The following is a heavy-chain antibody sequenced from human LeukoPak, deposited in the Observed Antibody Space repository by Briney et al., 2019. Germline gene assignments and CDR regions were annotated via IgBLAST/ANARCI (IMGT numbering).Heavy chain of an antibody. J-gene: IGHJ4*02. CDR2: ISSSSSYI. D-gene: IGHD3-22*01. V-gene: IGHV3-21*01. Sequence: PGGSLRLSCAASGFTFSSYSMNWVRQAPGKGLEWVSSISSSSSYIYYADSVKGRFTISRDNAKNSPYLQMNSLRAEDTAVYYCESLYYDSSGYSKYYFDYWGQGTLVTVSS. CDR1: GFTFSSYS. CDR3: ESLYYDSSGYSKYYFDY.